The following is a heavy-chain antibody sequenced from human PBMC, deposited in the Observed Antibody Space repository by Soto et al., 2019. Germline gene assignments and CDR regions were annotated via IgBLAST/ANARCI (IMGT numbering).Heavy chain of an antibody. CDR1: GFTFSSYG. CDR2: IWYDGSNK. Sequence: LRLSCAASGFTFSSYGMHWVRQAPGKGLEWVAVIWYDGSNKYYADSVKGRFTISRDNSKNTLYLQMNSLRAEDMAGYYCARVGYYDSSGLDYWGQGTLVTVSS. D-gene: IGHD3-22*01. J-gene: IGHJ4*02. V-gene: IGHV3-33*01. CDR3: ARVGYYDSSGLDY.